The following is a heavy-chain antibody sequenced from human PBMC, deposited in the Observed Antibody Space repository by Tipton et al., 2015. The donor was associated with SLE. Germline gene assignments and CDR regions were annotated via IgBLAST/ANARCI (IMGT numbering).Heavy chain of an antibody. CDR1: GYTFTSYD. CDR2: MNPNSGNT. V-gene: IGHV1-8*02. CDR3: ARRMITGIAAAGDAFDI. J-gene: IGHJ3*02. D-gene: IGHD6-13*01. Sequence: QLVQSGAEVKKPGASVKVSCKASGYTFTSYDINWVRQATGQGLEWMGWMNPNSGNTGYAQKFQGRVTMTRNTSISTAYMELSSLRSDDTAAYYCARRMITGIAAAGDAFDIWGQGTMVTVSS.